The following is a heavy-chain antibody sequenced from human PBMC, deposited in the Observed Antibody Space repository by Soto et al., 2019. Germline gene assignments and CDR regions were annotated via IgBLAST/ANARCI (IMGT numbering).Heavy chain of an antibody. CDR2: IYYSGST. J-gene: IGHJ3*02. D-gene: IGHD3-22*01. Sequence: SETLSLTCTVSGGSISSGGYYWSWIRQHPGKGLEWIGYIYYSGSTYYNPSLKSRVTISVDTSKNQFSLKLSSVTAADTAVYYCARAYWDYYDSSGYVDAFDIWGQGTMVTVSS. V-gene: IGHV4-31*03. CDR3: ARAYWDYYDSSGYVDAFDI. CDR1: GGSISSGGYY.